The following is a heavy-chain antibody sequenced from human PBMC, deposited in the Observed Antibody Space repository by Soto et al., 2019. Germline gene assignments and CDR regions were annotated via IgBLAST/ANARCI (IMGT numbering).Heavy chain of an antibody. J-gene: IGHJ4*02. CDR2: ISGSGGST. V-gene: IGHV3-23*01. D-gene: IGHD3-10*01. CDR1: GSTLSTYV. Sequence: EVQLLESGGGFVQPGGSLRLSCAVFGSTLSTYVMSWVRQAPGKGLEWVSTISGSGGSTYYADSVNGRFTISRDGFKNTLYLQMNSLRAEDTAVYYCAYLWFGGRTYFDYWGQGTLVTVSS. CDR3: AYLWFGGRTYFDY.